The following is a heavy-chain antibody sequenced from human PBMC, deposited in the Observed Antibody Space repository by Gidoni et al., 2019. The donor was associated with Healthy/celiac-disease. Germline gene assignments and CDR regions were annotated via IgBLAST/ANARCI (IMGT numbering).Heavy chain of an antibody. CDR3: TRDGKFRTDGFDV. V-gene: IGHV3-23*01. CDR2: ISPAGGSP. J-gene: IGHJ3*01. CDR1: GFTFSNYA. D-gene: IGHD1-26*01. Sequence: EVQLLESGGGSVQTGGSLRLSCAVSGFTFSNYAMNWVRQAPGQGLAWVSAISPAGGSPYYADSVKGRFTISRDNSKNTLFLEMNNLRAEDTAVYYCTRDGKFRTDGFDVWGPGSMVTVSS.